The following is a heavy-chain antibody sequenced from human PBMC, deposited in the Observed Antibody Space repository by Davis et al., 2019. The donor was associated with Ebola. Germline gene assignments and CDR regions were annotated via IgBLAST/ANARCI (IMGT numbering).Heavy chain of an antibody. CDR2: ISAYNGNT. Sequence: ASVKVSCKVSGYTLTELSMHWVRQAPGKGLEWMGWISAYNGNTNYAQKLQGRVTITRDTSASTAYMELSSLRSEDTAVYYCARTTVVTRVIDYWGQGALVTVSS. CDR3: ARTTVVTRVIDY. J-gene: IGHJ4*02. D-gene: IGHD4-23*01. CDR1: GYTLTELS. V-gene: IGHV1-3*01.